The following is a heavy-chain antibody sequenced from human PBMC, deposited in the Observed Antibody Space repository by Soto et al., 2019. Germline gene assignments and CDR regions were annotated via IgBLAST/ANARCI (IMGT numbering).Heavy chain of an antibody. CDR1: GFTFSSYA. J-gene: IGHJ3*02. CDR3: ARAGTTFYAFDI. CDR2: ISSSSSYI. Sequence: GGSLRLSCAASGFTFSSYATSWVRQAPGKGLEWVSAISSSSSYIYYADSVKGRFTISRDNAKNSLYLQMNSLRAEDTAVYYCARAGTTFYAFDIWGQGTMVTVSS. V-gene: IGHV3-21*01. D-gene: IGHD1-7*01.